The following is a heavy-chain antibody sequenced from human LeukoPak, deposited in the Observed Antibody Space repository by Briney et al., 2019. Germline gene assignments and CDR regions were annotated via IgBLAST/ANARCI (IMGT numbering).Heavy chain of an antibody. V-gene: IGHV3-21*01. CDR2: ISSSSSYI. Sequence: KSGGPLRLSCAASGFTFSSYSMNWVRQAPGKGLEWVSSISSSSSYIYYADSVKGRFTISRDNAKNSLYLQMNSLRAEDTAVYYCARDHNYGSGSWVFGYWGQGTLVTVSS. CDR3: ARDHNYGSGSWVFGY. D-gene: IGHD3-10*01. J-gene: IGHJ4*02. CDR1: GFTFSSYS.